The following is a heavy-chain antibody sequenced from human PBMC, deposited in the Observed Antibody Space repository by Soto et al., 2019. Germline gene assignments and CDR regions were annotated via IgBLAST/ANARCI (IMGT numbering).Heavy chain of an antibody. CDR3: ARVSKLVAPKDGKSAYFYAMDV. Sequence: QVQLQESGPGLVKPSQSLSLTCTVSGGSITSDDYYWSWIRQPPGRGLEWIGYIFYSGSTHYNPSLKSRFIISLDTSENQFSLKVRSVTAADAAVYFCARVSKLVAPKDGKSAYFYAMDVWGPGTTVTVS. V-gene: IGHV4-30-4*01. J-gene: IGHJ6*02. CDR2: IFYSGST. CDR1: GGSITSDDYY. D-gene: IGHD6-6*01.